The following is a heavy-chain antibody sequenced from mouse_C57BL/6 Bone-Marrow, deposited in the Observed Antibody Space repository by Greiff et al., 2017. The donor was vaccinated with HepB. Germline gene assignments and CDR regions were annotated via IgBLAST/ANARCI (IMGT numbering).Heavy chain of an antibody. CDR2: IYPRSGNT. Sequence: QVQLKESGAELARPGASVKLSCKASGYTFTSYGISWVKQRTGQGLEWIGEIYPRSGNTYYNEKFKGKATLTADKSSSTAYMELRSLTSEDSAVYFCARNPPYYGSSHLDYWGQGTTLTVSS. J-gene: IGHJ2*01. CDR3: ARNPPYYGSSHLDY. CDR1: GYTFTSYG. V-gene: IGHV1-81*01. D-gene: IGHD1-1*01.